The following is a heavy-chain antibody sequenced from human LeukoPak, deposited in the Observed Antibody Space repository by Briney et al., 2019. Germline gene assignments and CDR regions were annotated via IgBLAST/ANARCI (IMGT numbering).Heavy chain of an antibody. J-gene: IGHJ5*02. Sequence: SETLSLTCAVYGGSFSGYYWSWIRQPPGKGLEWIGEINHSGSTNYNPSLKSRVTISVDTSKNQFSLKLSSVTAADTAVYCCARRPSTIFGVVRRFDPWGQGTLVTVSS. CDR1: GGSFSGYY. CDR3: ARRPSTIFGVVRRFDP. V-gene: IGHV4-34*01. D-gene: IGHD3-3*01. CDR2: INHSGST.